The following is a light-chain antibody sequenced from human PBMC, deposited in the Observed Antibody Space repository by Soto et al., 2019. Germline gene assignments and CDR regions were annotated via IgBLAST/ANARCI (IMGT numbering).Light chain of an antibody. Sequence: QSALTQPASVSGSPGQSIPSSCTGTSSDVGGYNYVSWYQQHPGKAPKLRIYEVSNRPSGVSNRFSGSKSGNTASLTISGLQAEDEADYYCSSYTSSSTLVFGGGTKLTVL. CDR1: SSDVGGYNY. CDR3: SSYTSSSTLV. J-gene: IGLJ2*01. V-gene: IGLV2-14*01. CDR2: EVS.